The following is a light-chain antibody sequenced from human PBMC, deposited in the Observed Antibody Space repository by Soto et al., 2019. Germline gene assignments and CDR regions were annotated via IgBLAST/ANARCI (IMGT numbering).Light chain of an antibody. V-gene: IGLV2-14*01. CDR1: SSDVGGYKY. J-gene: IGLJ3*02. CDR3: CSYTSSSTRV. Sequence: QSVLTQPASVSRSPGQSITISCTGTSSDVGGYKYVSWYQQHPGRAPKLMIYDITDRPSGVSYRFSGSKSGNTASLTISGLQAEDETTYYCCSYTSSSTRVFGGGTKVTVL. CDR2: DIT.